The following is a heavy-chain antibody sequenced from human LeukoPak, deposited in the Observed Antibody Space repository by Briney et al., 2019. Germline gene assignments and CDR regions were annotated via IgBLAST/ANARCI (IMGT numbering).Heavy chain of an antibody. V-gene: IGHV4-38-2*02. CDR2: GSYSGST. Sequence: SETLSLTCTVSGYSISSGYYWGWIRQPPGKGLEWIGSGSYSGSTYYNLSLKSRITISVDTSKNQLSLKLSSVTAADTAVYYCVRQKWFGELFTRYFDHWGQGALVTVSS. CDR3: VRQKWFGELFTRYFDH. J-gene: IGHJ4*02. CDR1: GYSISSGYY. D-gene: IGHD3-10*01.